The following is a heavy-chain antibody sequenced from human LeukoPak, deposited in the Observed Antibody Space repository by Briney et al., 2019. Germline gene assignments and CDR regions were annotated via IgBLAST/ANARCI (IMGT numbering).Heavy chain of an antibody. CDR3: ATDPRQLATFQH. J-gene: IGHJ1*01. Sequence: ASVKVSCKVSGYTLTELSMHWVRQAPGKGLEWMGGFDPEDGETIYAQKFQGRVTMTEDTSTDTAYMELSSLRCEDTAVYYCATDPRQLATFQHWGQGTLVTVSS. D-gene: IGHD6-13*01. V-gene: IGHV1-24*01. CDR2: FDPEDGET. CDR1: GYTLTELS.